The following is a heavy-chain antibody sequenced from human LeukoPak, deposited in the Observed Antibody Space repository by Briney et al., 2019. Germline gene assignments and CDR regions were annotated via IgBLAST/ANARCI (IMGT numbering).Heavy chain of an antibody. V-gene: IGHV1-24*01. J-gene: IGHJ4*02. CDR3: ATSYLPSHVQYEVTTLSYALDY. Sequence: GASVKVSCKVSGYTLTELSMHWVRQAPGKGLEWMGGFDPEDGETIYAQKFQGRVTMTEDTSTDTAYMGLSSLRSEDTAVYYCATSYLPSHVQYEVTTLSYALDYWGQGTLVTVSS. CDR2: FDPEDGET. D-gene: IGHD4-17*01. CDR1: GYTLTELS.